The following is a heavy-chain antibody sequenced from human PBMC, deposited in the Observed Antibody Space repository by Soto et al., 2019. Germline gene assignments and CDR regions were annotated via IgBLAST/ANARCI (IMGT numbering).Heavy chain of an antibody. Sequence: ASVKVSCKASGYTFTSYGISRLRQAPGQGLEWMGWISAYNGNTNYAQKLQGRVTMTTDTSTSTAYMELRSLRSDDTAVYYCARLSARFLEWLHFDYCGQGTRVTVS. D-gene: IGHD3-3*01. V-gene: IGHV1-18*01. CDR1: GYTFTSYG. CDR3: ARLSARFLEWLHFDY. J-gene: IGHJ4*02. CDR2: ISAYNGNT.